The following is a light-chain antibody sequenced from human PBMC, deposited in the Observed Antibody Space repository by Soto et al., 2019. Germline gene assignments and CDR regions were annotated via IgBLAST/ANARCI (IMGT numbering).Light chain of an antibody. J-gene: IGKJ3*01. Sequence: EIVLTQSPGTLSLSPGERVTLSCRASQSLSSGYLAWYQQKFGQAPRLLIYDASRRATGIPDRFSGSGSGTDFTLTIDRLEPEDFAVYYCQQYGTSPCSFGPGTKVDIK. V-gene: IGKV3-20*01. CDR1: QSLSSGY. CDR2: DAS. CDR3: QQYGTSPCS.